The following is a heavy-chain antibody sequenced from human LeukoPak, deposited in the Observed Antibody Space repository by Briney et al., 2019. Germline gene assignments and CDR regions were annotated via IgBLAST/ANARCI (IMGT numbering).Heavy chain of an antibody. CDR2: IYYSGST. CDR1: GGSISISTYY. Sequence: SETLSLTCTVSGGSISISTYYWGWIRQPPGKGLEWIGSIYYSGSTYYNPSLKSRVTISVDTSKNQFSLKLNSVTAADTAVYYCAGGPYCSSTSCYTGPWFDPWGQGTLVTVSS. D-gene: IGHD2-2*02. CDR3: AGGPYCSSTSCYTGPWFDP. V-gene: IGHV4-39*01. J-gene: IGHJ5*02.